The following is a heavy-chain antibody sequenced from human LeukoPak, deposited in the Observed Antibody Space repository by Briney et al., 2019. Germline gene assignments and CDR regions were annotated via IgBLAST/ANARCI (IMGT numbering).Heavy chain of an antibody. CDR2: IGGSSSST. J-gene: IGHJ4*02. Sequence: GGTLRLSCAASRFTFSSYAMRWVRQAPGKGLEWVSDIGGSSSSTYYADSVKVRFTISRDNTKNTLYRQMNSLRAEDTAVYYWTKEPPPRRIYFHPISDDYWGQGTLVTISS. CDR3: TKEPPPRRIYFHPISDDY. CDR1: RFTFSSYA. V-gene: IGHV3-23*01. D-gene: IGHD1-26*01.